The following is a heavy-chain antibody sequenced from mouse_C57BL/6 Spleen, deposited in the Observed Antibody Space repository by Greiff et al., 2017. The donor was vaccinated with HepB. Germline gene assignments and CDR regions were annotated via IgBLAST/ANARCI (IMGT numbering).Heavy chain of an antibody. CDR2: IYPGDGDT. CDR1: GYAFSSSW. Sequence: QVQLQQSGPELVKPGASVKISCKASGYAFSSSWMNWVKQRPGKGLEWIGRIYPGDGDTNYNGKFKGKATLTADKSSSTAYMQLSSLTSEDSAVYFCARGGITTVVELGYFDVWGTGTTVTVPS. D-gene: IGHD1-1*01. CDR3: ARGGITTVVELGYFDV. V-gene: IGHV1-82*01. J-gene: IGHJ1*03.